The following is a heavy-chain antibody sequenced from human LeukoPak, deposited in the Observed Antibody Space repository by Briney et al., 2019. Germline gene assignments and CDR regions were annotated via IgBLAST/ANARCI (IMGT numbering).Heavy chain of an antibody. V-gene: IGHV5-10-1*01. CDR1: GFNFTSYW. CDR2: IDPRDSYT. J-gene: IGHJ4*02. D-gene: IGHD3-22*01. Sequence: ESLQISCKGSGFNFTSYWISWARQLPGKGLEWMGRIDPRDSYTKYSPSFQGHVSISADKSISTAYLQWSSLKASDTATYYCARLESSGYYVYWGQGTLVTVSS. CDR3: ARLESSGYYVY.